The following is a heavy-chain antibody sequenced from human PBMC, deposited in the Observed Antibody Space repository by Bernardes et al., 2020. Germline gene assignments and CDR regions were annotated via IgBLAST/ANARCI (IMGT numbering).Heavy chain of an antibody. CDR2: IHHSGST. V-gene: IGHV4-30-2*01. Sequence: SESLSLTCAVSGGSISSGGYSRSWIRQPPGLGLELIGYIHHSGSTYYNPSLKRRVNISVDRSKHSFSLKLSSVTAADTAVYYCARGGYWSGGSCYSPWFDPWGQGTLVTVSS. CDR1: GGSISSGGYS. CDR3: ARGGYWSGGSCYSPWFDP. J-gene: IGHJ5*02. D-gene: IGHD2-15*01.